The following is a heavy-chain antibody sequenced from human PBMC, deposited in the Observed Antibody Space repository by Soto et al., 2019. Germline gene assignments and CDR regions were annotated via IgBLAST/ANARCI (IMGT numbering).Heavy chain of an antibody. Sequence: QVQLVESGGGVVQPGRSLRLSCAASGFNFITYALHWVRQTPDKGLEWLAVISYDGSKTFYADSVKGRFIISRDNSKDTLYLQVDSLRAEDTAVYYCAREPSRRIDDVRAWLDNRFDPWGQGTLVTVSS. D-gene: IGHD3-9*01. CDR1: GFNFITYA. CDR2: ISYDGSKT. V-gene: IGHV3-30-3*01. CDR3: AREPSRRIDDVRAWLDNRFDP. J-gene: IGHJ5*02.